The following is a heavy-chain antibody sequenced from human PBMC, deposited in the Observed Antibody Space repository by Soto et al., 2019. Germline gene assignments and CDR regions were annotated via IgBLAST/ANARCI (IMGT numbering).Heavy chain of an antibody. CDR3: AKGGLQWLVTSDFNY. J-gene: IGHJ4*02. D-gene: IGHD6-19*01. CDR1: GFTFSVYA. Sequence: VQLVESGGGVIEPGRSLRLSGAASGFTFSVYAMHWVREAPGKGLEWVAVISHDGRNTHYADSVKGRFTISRDSSKNTVSLEMTSLRAEDTAVYYCAKGGLQWLVTSDFNYWGQGALVTVSS. V-gene: IGHV3-30*18. CDR2: ISHDGRNT.